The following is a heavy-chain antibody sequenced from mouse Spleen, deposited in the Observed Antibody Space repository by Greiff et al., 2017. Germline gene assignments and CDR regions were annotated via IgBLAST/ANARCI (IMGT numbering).Heavy chain of an antibody. CDR3: ARSTMITFYAMDY. V-gene: IGHV5-9*04. J-gene: IGHJ4*01. D-gene: IGHD2-4*01. CDR1: GFTFSSYA. CDR2: ISSGGGNT. Sequence: EVKLVESGGGLVKLGGSLKLSCAASGFTFSSYAMSWVRQTPEKRLEWVATISSGGGNTYYPDSVKGRFTISRDNAKNTLYLQMSSLKSEDTAMYYCARSTMITFYAMDYWGQGTSVTVSS.